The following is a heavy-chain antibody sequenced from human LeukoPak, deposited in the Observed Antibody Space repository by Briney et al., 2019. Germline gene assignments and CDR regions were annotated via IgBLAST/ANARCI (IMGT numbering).Heavy chain of an antibody. Sequence: ASVKVSCKASGYTFTSYDINWVRQATGQGLEWMGWISAYNGNTNYAQKLQGRVTMTTDTSTSTAYMELRSLRSDDTAVYYCASYYDSSGYPRDGMDVWGQGTTVTVSS. V-gene: IGHV1-18*01. J-gene: IGHJ6*02. CDR3: ASYYDSSGYPRDGMDV. CDR1: GYTFTSYD. D-gene: IGHD3-22*01. CDR2: ISAYNGNT.